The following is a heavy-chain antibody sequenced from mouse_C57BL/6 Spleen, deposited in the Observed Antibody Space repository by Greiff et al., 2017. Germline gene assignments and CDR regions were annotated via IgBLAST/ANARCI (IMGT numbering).Heavy chain of an antibody. V-gene: IGHV1-74*01. J-gene: IGHJ2*01. CDR1: GYTFTSYW. Sequence: QVHVKQPGAELVKPGASVKVSWKASGYTFTSYWMHWVKQRPGQGLEWIGRIHPSDSDTNYNQKFKGKATLTVDKSSSTAYMQLSSLTSEDSAVYYWAIRETGTREGDYFDCWGQGTTLTVSS. D-gene: IGHD4-1*01. CDR2: IHPSDSDT. CDR3: AIRETGTREGDYFDC.